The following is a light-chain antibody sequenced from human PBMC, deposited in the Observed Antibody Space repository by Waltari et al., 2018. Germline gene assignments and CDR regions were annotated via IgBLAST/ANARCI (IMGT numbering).Light chain of an antibody. V-gene: IGLV2-14*01. CDR1: ASDVGPYDF. Sequence: QSALTQPASVSGSPGQSITISCSGTASDVGPYDFVSWYHQPPGKAPPLIIYEVSNRPSGISNRFSASKSGNTASLTISGLQAEDEADYYCSSYTTSSAPGVFGTGTRVTVL. CDR3: SSYTTSSAPGV. J-gene: IGLJ1*01. CDR2: EVS.